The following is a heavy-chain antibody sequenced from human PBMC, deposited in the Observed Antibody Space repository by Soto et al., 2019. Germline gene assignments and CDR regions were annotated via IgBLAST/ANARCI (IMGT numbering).Heavy chain of an antibody. CDR2: IYPGDSDT. CDR3: ARQDTAMANDAFDI. D-gene: IGHD5-18*01. CDR1: GYTFTSYW. J-gene: IGHJ3*02. V-gene: IGHV5-51*01. Sequence: EASVKVSCKASGYTFTSYWIGWVRQMPGKGLEWMGIIYPGDSDTRYSPSFQGQVTISADKSISTAYLQWSSLKASDTAMYYCARQDTAMANDAFDIWGQGKMVTVSS.